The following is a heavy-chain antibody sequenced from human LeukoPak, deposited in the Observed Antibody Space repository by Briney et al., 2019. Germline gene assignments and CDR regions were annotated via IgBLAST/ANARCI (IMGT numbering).Heavy chain of an antibody. V-gene: IGHV3-13*01. CDR3: AKGIPGYSSPFDY. CDR1: GFTLSDYD. J-gene: IGHJ4*02. CDR2: LGSAGDK. D-gene: IGHD6-13*01. Sequence: GGSLRLSCAASGFTLSDYDIHWVRQPIGKGLDWVSGLGSAGDKYHAGSERGRFTISREDAENSVYLQMNGLRPEDTAIYYCAKGIPGYSSPFDYWGQGTLVTVSS.